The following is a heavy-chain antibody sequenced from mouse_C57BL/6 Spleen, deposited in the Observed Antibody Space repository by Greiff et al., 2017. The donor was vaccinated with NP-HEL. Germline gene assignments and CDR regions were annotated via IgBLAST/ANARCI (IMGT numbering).Heavy chain of an antibody. CDR2: INPNNGGT. CDR1: GYTFTSYW. CDR3: ARRSYSNWFAY. J-gene: IGHJ3*01. V-gene: IGHV1-53*01. D-gene: IGHD2-5*01. Sequence: QVQLQHPGAELVKPGASVKVSCKASGYTFTSYWMHWVKQSHGKGLEWIGDINPNNGGTNYNQKFKGKATLTVDKSSSTAYMELRSLTSEDSAVYDCARRSYSNWFAYWGQGTLVTVSA.